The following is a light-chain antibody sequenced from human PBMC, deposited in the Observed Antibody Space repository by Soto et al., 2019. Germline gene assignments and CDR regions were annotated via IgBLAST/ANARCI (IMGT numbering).Light chain of an antibody. Sequence: DIQMTQSRSTLSASVGDRVTITCRASQSISSWLAWYQQKPGKAPKLLIYDASSLESGVPSRFSGSGSGTEFTLTISSLQPDDFATYYCQQYNSYSITFGQGTRLEIK. CDR2: DAS. CDR1: QSISSW. V-gene: IGKV1-5*01. J-gene: IGKJ5*01. CDR3: QQYNSYSIT.